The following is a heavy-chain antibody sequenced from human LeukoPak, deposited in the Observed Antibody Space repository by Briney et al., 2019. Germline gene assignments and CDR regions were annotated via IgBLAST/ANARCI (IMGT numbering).Heavy chain of an antibody. CDR3: ARDIHYYDSSGYRDAFDI. CDR1: GYTFTSYG. V-gene: IGHV1-18*01. Sequence: ASVKVSCKASGYTFTSYGISWVRQAPRQGLEWMGWISAYNGNTNYAQKLQGRVTMTTDTSTSTAYMELRSLRSDDTAVYYCARDIHYYDSSGYRDAFDIWGQGTMVTVSS. CDR2: ISAYNGNT. D-gene: IGHD3-22*01. J-gene: IGHJ3*02.